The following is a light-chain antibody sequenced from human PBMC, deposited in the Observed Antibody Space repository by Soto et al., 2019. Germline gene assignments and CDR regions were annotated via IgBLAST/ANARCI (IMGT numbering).Light chain of an antibody. Sequence: EIVLTQSPATLSLTPGEGATLSCRASQSVSSTFLAWYQHKPGQAPRLLIYGASNRATGIPDRFSGSGSGTDFTLTISRLEPEDFAVYYCQQYGSSGTFGQGTKVDNK. CDR1: QSVSSTF. V-gene: IGKV3-20*01. J-gene: IGKJ1*01. CDR3: QQYGSSGT. CDR2: GAS.